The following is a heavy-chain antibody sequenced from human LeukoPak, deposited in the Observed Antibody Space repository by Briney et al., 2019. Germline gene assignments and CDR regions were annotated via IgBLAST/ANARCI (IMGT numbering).Heavy chain of an antibody. CDR1: GFTFDDYA. CDR2: ISWDGGST. CDR3: AKDRFPYSSGSYAPDY. J-gene: IGHJ4*02. Sequence: PGGSLRLSCAASGFTFDDYAMHWVRQAPGKGLEWVSLISWDGGSTYYADSVKGRFTISRDNSKNSLYLQMNNLRAEDTALYYCAKDRFPYSSGSYAPDYWGQGTLVTVSS. D-gene: IGHD1-26*01. V-gene: IGHV3-43D*04.